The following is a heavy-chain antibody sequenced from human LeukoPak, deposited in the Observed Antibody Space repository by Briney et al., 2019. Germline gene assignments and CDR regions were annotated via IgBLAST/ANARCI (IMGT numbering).Heavy chain of an antibody. D-gene: IGHD3-22*01. CDR3: AREDSSGYSSVGYFQH. J-gene: IGHJ1*01. V-gene: IGHV1-2*02. Sequence: ASVKVSCKASGYTFTGYYMHWVRQAPGRGLEWMGWINPNSGGTNYAQKFQGRVTMTRDTSISTAYMELSRLRSDDTAVYYCAREDSSGYSSVGYFQHWGQGTLVTVSS. CDR2: INPNSGGT. CDR1: GYTFTGYY.